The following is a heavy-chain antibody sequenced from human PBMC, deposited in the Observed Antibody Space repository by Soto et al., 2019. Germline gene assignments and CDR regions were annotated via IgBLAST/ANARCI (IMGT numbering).Heavy chain of an antibody. J-gene: IGHJ4*02. CDR1: GFTFSSYG. CDR2: ISYDGSNK. CDR3: AKDQGTLVKCIAVAGFVDY. Sequence: GSLRLSCAASGFTFSSYGMHWVRQAPGKGLEWVAVISYDGSNKYYADSVKGRFTISRDNSKNTLYLQMNSLRAEDTAVYYCAKDQGTLVKCIAVAGFVDYWGQGTLVTVSS. D-gene: IGHD6-19*01. V-gene: IGHV3-30*18.